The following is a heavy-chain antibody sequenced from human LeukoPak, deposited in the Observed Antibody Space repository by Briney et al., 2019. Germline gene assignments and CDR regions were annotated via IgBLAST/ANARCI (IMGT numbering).Heavy chain of an antibody. Sequence: PGGSLRLSCAASEFCVSSNYMTWVRQAPGKGLECVSIIYSGGTTYYADSVRGRFTISRDNSKNTLYLQMDRLRVEDTAVYYCARKSDSLMLRGGDCWGQGTLVTVSS. J-gene: IGHJ4*02. CDR3: ARKSDSLMLRGGDC. CDR1: EFCVSSNY. D-gene: IGHD3-10*01. V-gene: IGHV3-66*01. CDR2: IYSGGTT.